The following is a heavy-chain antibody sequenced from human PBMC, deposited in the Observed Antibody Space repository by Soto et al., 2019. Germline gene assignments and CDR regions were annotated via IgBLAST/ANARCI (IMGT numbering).Heavy chain of an antibody. CDR2: IYHSGST. J-gene: IGHJ5*02. CDR1: GGSISSSNW. Sequence: SETLSLTCAVSGGSISSSNWWSWVRQPPGKGLEWIGEIYHSGSTNYNPSLKSRVTISVDKSKNQFSLKLSSVTAADTAVYYCASFAGYSSSWYWFDPWGQGTLVTVSS. CDR3: ASFAGYSSSWYWFDP. D-gene: IGHD6-13*01. V-gene: IGHV4-4*02.